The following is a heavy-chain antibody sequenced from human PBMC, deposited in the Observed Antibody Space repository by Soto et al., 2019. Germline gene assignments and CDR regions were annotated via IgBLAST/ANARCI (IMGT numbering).Heavy chain of an antibody. CDR1: GFTLSAYD. CDR2: LGAADDP. J-gene: IGHJ6*02. CDR3: ARAYSGRLPRRADYYYAMDV. V-gene: IGHV3-13*05. Sequence: GSLRLSCAASGFTLSAYDMHWVRQAEGKGLEWVSALGAADDPYYLVSVKGRFTISRENAKNSLYLQMNNLRAGDTAVYYCARAYSGRLPRRADYYYAMDVWGQGTTVNVSS. D-gene: IGHD2-15*01.